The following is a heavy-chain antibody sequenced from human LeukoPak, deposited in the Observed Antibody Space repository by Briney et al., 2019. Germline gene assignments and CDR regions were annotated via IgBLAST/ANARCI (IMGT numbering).Heavy chain of an antibody. CDR2: IYTSGST. V-gene: IGHV4-4*07. CDR1: GGSISGYY. CDR3: ARNRGSTVITDQYYYYYMDV. J-gene: IGHJ6*03. Sequence: PSETLSLTCTVSGGSISGYYWSWIRQPAGKGLEWIGRIYTSGSTNYNPSLKSRVTMSVDTSKNQFSLKLSSVTATHTAVYYCARNRGSTVITDQYYYYYMDVWGKGTTVTVSS. D-gene: IGHD4-11*01.